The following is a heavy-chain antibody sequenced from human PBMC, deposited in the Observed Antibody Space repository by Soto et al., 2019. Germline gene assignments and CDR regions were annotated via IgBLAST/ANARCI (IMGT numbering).Heavy chain of an antibody. V-gene: IGHV2-5*01. CDR1: GFSLSTSGVG. J-gene: IGHJ4*02. D-gene: IGHD2-21*01. CDR2: IFWNDEK. CDR3: ARRDGSNSYHFEY. Sequence: QITLKESGPTLVKPTQTLTLTCTFSGFSLSTSGVGVAWVRQPPGQALEWLAFIFWNDEKHYRPSLKSRVTIIKDTSKNQVVLTMTNVDPMDTGTYYCARRDGSNSYHFEYWGQGALVTVSS.